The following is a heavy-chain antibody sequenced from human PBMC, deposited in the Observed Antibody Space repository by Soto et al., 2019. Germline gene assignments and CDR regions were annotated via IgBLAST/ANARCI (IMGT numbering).Heavy chain of an antibody. CDR1: GFTFSSYG. D-gene: IGHD6-13*01. J-gene: IGHJ4*02. V-gene: IGHV3-30*18. CDR3: AKEGNPVAAAPNYFDY. Sequence: GGSLRLSCAASGFTFSSYGMHWVRQAPGKGLEWVAVISYDGSNKYYADSVKGRFTISRDNSKNTLYLQMNSLRAEDTAVYYCAKEGNPVAAAPNYFDYWGQGTLVTVSS. CDR2: ISYDGSNK.